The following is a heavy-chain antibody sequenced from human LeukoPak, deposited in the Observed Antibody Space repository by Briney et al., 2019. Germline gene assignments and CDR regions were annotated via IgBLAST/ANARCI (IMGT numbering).Heavy chain of an antibody. J-gene: IGHJ4*02. CDR1: GGSISSGDYY. CDR2: IYYSGST. Sequence: SSETLSLTCTVSGGSISSGDYYWSWIRQPPGKGLEWIGYIYYSGSTYYNPSLKSRVTISVDTSKNQFSLKLSSVTAADTAVYYCARPKWYDHLSYFDTWGQETRVPVSS. V-gene: IGHV4-30-4*01. CDR3: ARPKWYDHLSYFDT. D-gene: IGHD2-15*01.